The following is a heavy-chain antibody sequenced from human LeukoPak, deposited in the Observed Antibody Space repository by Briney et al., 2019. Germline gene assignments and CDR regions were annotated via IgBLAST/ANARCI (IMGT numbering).Heavy chain of an antibody. CDR2: ISGSGGST. J-gene: IGHJ4*02. D-gene: IGHD6-13*01. CDR1: GFTFSSYA. Sequence: GGSLRLSCAASGFTFSSYAMSWVRQAPGKGLEWVSAISGSGGSTYYADSVKGRFTISRDNSKNTLFLQMNSLRAGDTAVYYCAKAPHSNNWSPYFWGQGTLVTVSS. V-gene: IGHV3-23*01. CDR3: AKAPHSNNWSPYF.